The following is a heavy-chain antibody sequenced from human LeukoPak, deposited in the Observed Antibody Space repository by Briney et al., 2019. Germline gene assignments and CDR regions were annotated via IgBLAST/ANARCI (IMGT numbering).Heavy chain of an antibody. CDR3: TRNEAGDYSFDC. CDR2: ISSSGSYI. Sequence: GRSLRLSCAASGFTLSIYSMNWVRQAPGKGLEWVSYISSSGSYIYYGDSVQGRFTISRDNAKNSLYLQMNSLGAEDTAVYYCTRNEAGDYSFDCWGQGTLVTVSS. CDR1: GFTLSIYS. J-gene: IGHJ4*02. V-gene: IGHV3-21*01. D-gene: IGHD4-17*01.